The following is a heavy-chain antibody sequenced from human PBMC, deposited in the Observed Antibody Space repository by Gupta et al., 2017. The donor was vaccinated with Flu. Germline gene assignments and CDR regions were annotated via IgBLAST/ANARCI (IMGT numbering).Heavy chain of an antibody. D-gene: IGHD2-15*01. V-gene: IGHV5-51*03. J-gene: IGHJ4*02. CDR3: ATTPFRADSYPYY. CDR2: IYPSASDI. Sequence: EVQLVQSGAEVRKPGESLKISCKGSGYSFTTYWTAWVRQMPGTGLEWIGIIYPSASDIKYSPTFQGQVTISADESTGTAYLQWSSLKTSDTAVYYCATTPFRADSYPYYWGQGTLVTVSS. CDR1: GYSFTTYW.